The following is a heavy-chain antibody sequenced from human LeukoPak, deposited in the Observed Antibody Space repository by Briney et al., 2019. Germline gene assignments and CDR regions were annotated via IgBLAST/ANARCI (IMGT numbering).Heavy chain of an antibody. CDR1: GGSISSYY. Sequence: SETLSLTCSVFGGSISSYYWSWIRQPAGKGLEWIGRIYTTGSTNYNPSLKSRVTMSVDTSKNQFSLKLSSVTAADTAVYYCAREAAAGYYYYYYYMDVWGKGTTVTISS. CDR3: AREAAAGYYYYYYYMDV. V-gene: IGHV4-4*07. D-gene: IGHD6-13*01. CDR2: IYTTGST. J-gene: IGHJ6*03.